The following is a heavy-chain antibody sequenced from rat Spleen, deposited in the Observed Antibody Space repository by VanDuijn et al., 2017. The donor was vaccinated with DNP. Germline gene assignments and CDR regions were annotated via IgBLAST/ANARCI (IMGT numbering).Heavy chain of an antibody. CDR2: VWIDGNT. D-gene: IGHD2-2*01. CDR1: GFSLTTFD. J-gene: IGHJ2*01. CDR3: TRGYGL. V-gene: IGHV2-1*01. Sequence: QVQLRESGPGLVQPSQTLSLICSVSGFSLTTFDIHWVRQPPGKGLEWMGGVWIDGNTDYNSALKSRLSISRDTSKSQVFLTMNSLQTEDTAIYFCTRGYGLWGQGVMVTVSS.